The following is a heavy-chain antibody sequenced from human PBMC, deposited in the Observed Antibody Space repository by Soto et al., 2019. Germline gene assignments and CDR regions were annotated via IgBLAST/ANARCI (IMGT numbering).Heavy chain of an antibody. CDR2: FNPRSGTT. CDR1: GYTFSAFY. J-gene: IGHJ3*02. Sequence: ASVKVSCKASGYTFSAFYIHWFRQASGEGLQWMGVFNPRSGTTDYVQKFQGRVTMTADTPTSTAYMELRSLRSDDTAVYYCARDGRYYYDSSGYYPQDAFDIWGQGTMVTVSS. CDR3: ARDGRYYYDSSGYYPQDAFDI. D-gene: IGHD3-22*01. V-gene: IGHV1-46*01.